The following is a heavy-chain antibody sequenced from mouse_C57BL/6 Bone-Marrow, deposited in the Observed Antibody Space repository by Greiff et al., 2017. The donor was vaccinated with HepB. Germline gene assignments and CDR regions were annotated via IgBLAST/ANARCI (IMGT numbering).Heavy chain of an antibody. CDR3: ARITTVVD. CDR2: ISDGGSYT. V-gene: IGHV5-4*01. J-gene: IGHJ2*01. Sequence: DVQLVESGGGLVKPGGSLKLSCAASGFTFSSYAMSWVRQTPEKRLEWVATISDGGSYTYYPDNVKGRFTISRDNAKNNLYLQMSHLKSEDTAMYYCARITTVVDWGQGTTLTVSS. CDR1: GFTFSSYA. D-gene: IGHD1-1*01.